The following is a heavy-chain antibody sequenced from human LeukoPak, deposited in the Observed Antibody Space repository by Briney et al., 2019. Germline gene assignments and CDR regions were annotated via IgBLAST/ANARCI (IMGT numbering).Heavy chain of an antibody. CDR1: GFTFSSYS. J-gene: IGHJ4*02. Sequence: GGSLRLSCAASGFTFSSYSMNWVRQAPGKGLEWVSSISSSSSYIYYADSVKGRFTISRDNAKNSLYLQMNSLRAEDTAVYYCARDKSSSGSYHDYWGQGTLVTVSS. CDR2: ISSSSSYI. CDR3: ARDKSSSGSYHDY. D-gene: IGHD3-10*01. V-gene: IGHV3-21*01.